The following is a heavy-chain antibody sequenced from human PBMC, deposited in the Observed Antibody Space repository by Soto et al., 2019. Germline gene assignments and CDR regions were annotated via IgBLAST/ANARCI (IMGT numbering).Heavy chain of an antibody. D-gene: IGHD3-3*01. J-gene: IGHJ4*02. V-gene: IGHV3-7*03. CDR3: ASRSPEDRYYGVFDY. Sequence: WWSLRLSCEGSGFIFNNYWLTWVRQAPGKGLEWVANIKQDGSEKYYVDSVKGRFTSSRDNAKNLLFLQINNLGVEVSAVDYGASRSPEDRYYGVFDYWGQGTMVTVSS. CDR1: GFIFNNYW. CDR2: IKQDGSEK.